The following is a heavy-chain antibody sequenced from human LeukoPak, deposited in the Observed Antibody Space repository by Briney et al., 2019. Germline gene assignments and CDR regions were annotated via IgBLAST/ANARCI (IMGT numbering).Heavy chain of an antibody. D-gene: IGHD3-22*01. CDR2: IKLDVREK. CDR1: GFTCSSYW. J-gene: IGHJ3*02. Sequence: GGSLRLSCAASGFTCSSYWMSWVRQAPGKGLEWVANIKLDVREKYYVDSVKGRFTISRDNAKNSLYLQMNSLRAEDTAVYYCARDSSGYWGDAFDIWGQGTMVTVYS. CDR3: ARDSSGYWGDAFDI. V-gene: IGHV3-7*05.